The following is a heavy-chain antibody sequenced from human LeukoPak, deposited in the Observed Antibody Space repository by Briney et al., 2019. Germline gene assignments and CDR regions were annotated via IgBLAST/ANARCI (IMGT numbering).Heavy chain of an antibody. CDR1: GHTFTSYD. V-gene: IGHV1-8*01. D-gene: IGHD6-19*01. Sequence: ASVKVSCKASGHTFTSYDINWVRQATGQGLEWMGWMNPNSGNTGYAQKFQGRVTMTRNTSISTAYMELSSLRSEDTAVYYCARSRILSSIAVAGASWFDPWGQGTLVTVSS. CDR3: ARSRILSSIAVAGASWFDP. J-gene: IGHJ5*02. CDR2: MNPNSGNT.